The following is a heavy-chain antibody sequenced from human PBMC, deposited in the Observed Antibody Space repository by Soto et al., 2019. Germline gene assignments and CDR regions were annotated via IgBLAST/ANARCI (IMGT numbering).Heavy chain of an antibody. V-gene: IGHV4-34*01. CDR2: IYYSGST. Sequence: QVQLQQWGAGLLKPSQTLSLTCVVYGGLFRGYAWTWIRQPPGKGLEWVGEIYYSGSTNYNTSLKSRVTISVDTSKNQFSLNLSSVTTADTAVYYCARGRDLDVWGKGTTVTVSS. CDR3: ARGRDLDV. CDR1: GGLFRGYA. J-gene: IGHJ6*04.